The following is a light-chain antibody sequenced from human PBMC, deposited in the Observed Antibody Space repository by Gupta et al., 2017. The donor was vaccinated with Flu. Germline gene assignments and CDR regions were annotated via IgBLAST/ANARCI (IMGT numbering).Light chain of an antibody. CDR2: EVT. J-gene: IGLJ3*02. V-gene: IGLV2-11*02. CDR3: CSYAGTYTWV. Sequence: QSALTQPPPVSGSPGQSVTISCTGSSSDIGGYNYVSWYKQSPGKAPKLIIYEVTKWPSGVPDRFSGSKSGNTASLTISGLQAEDEADYYCCSYAGTYTWVFGGGTKVTVL. CDR1: SSDIGGYNY.